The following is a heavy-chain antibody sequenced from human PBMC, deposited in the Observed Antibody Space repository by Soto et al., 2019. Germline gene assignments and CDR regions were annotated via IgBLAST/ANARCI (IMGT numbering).Heavy chain of an antibody. Sequence: SATTCLTSCVAGFSISAGYFWGWIRQSPGKGLDFIASIYRSGTTYYNPSLRSRVTMSVDTSKNQVYLHLNSVTAADTAIYYCAKTEWLRSVFDYWGHGAQVT. V-gene: IGHV4-38-2*01. CDR2: IYRSGTT. J-gene: IGHJ4*01. CDR3: AKTEWLRSVFDY. D-gene: IGHD5-12*01. CDR1: GFSISAGYF.